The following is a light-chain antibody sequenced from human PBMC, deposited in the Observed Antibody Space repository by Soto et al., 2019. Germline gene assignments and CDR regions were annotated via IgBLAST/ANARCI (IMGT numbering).Light chain of an antibody. V-gene: IGLV1-40*01. CDR3: QSFDNSLSGLV. Sequence: QSVLTQPPSVSGAPGQRVTIACTGSGSNIGAGFDVHWYQQFPGTAPKLLIYGNINRPSGVPDRFSASKSDTSASLAITGLQAEDEAHYYCQSFDNSLSGLVFGGGTKVTVL. J-gene: IGLJ2*01. CDR1: GSNIGAGFD. CDR2: GNI.